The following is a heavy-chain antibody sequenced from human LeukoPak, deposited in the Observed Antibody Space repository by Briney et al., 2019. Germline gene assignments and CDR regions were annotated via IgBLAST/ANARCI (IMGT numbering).Heavy chain of an antibody. CDR2: INAYNGNT. Sequence: ASVKVSCKASGYTFSSYVLSWVRQAPGQGLEWMGWINAYNGNTKYVQKVQGRVTMTTDTSTSTAYMEVRSLRSDDTAVYYCARRASLEIWGQGTMVTVSS. CDR3: ARRASLEI. D-gene: IGHD3-16*02. CDR1: GYTFSSYV. V-gene: IGHV1-18*01. J-gene: IGHJ3*02.